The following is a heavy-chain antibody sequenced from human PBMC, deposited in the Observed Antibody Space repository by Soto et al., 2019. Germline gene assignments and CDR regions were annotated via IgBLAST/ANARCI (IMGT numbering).Heavy chain of an antibody. Sequence: GGSLRLSCAASGFSFSIYAMNWVRQAPGKGLEWVSGISGSGGTIYYADSVKGRFTISRDNAKNSLYLQMNSLRAEDTAVYYCARDIRLLWFGESGHYWGQGTLVTVSS. V-gene: IGHV3-48*01. CDR2: ISGSGGTI. D-gene: IGHD3-10*01. J-gene: IGHJ4*02. CDR1: GFSFSIYA. CDR3: ARDIRLLWFGESGHY.